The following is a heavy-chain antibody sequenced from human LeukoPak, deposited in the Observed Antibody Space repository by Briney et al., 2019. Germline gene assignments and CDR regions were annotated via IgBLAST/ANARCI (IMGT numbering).Heavy chain of an antibody. Sequence: GGSLRLSCAASGFTYSSYWMSWVRQAPGKGLEGVAHIKQDGSEKYYVDSEKGRFTISRDNAKNSLYLQMNSLRAEDRAVYYCARDYLRATVTGPWYFDLWGRGTLVTVSS. CDR2: IKQDGSEK. CDR1: GFTYSSYW. D-gene: IGHD4-11*01. J-gene: IGHJ2*01. CDR3: ARDYLRATVTGPWYFDL. V-gene: IGHV3-7*01.